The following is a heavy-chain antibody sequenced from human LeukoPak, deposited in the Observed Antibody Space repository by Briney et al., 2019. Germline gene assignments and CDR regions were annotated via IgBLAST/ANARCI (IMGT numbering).Heavy chain of an antibody. CDR1: GGSISSNY. D-gene: IGHD3-10*01. V-gene: IGHV4-59*01. J-gene: IGHJ6*03. CDR3: ARVKGYYGSGSYYYYYYMDV. CDR2: IYYSGST. Sequence: SETLSLTCTVSGGSISSNYWSWIRQPPGKGLEWIGYIYYSGSTNYNPSLKSRVTISVDTSKNQFSLKLSSVTAADTAVYYCARVKGYYGSGSYYYYYYMDVWGKGTTVAVSS.